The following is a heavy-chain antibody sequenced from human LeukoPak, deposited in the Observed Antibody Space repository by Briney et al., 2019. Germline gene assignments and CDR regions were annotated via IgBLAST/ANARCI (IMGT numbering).Heavy chain of an antibody. Sequence: GSSVKVSCKASVGTFSSYAISWVRQAPGQGLEWMGRIIPIFGIANYAQKFQGRVTITADKSTSTAYMELSSLRSEDTAVYYCARSRRDKGVLGAVVPAAPFDPWGQGTLVTVSS. V-gene: IGHV1-69*04. CDR1: VGTFSSYA. D-gene: IGHD2-2*01. J-gene: IGHJ5*02. CDR3: ARSRRDKGVLGAVVPAAPFDP. CDR2: IIPIFGIA.